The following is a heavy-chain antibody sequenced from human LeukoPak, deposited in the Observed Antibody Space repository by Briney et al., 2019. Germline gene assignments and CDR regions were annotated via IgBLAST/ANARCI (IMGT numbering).Heavy chain of an antibody. CDR1: GGSISSYY. CDR2: IYTSGST. J-gene: IGHJ4*02. V-gene: IGHV4-4*07. Sequence: PSETLSLTCTVSGGSISSYYWSWIRQPAGKGLEWIGRIYTSGSTNYNPSLKSRVTMSVDTSKNQFSLKLSSVAAADTAVYYCASRSGSYPDAKIYFDYWGQGTLVTVSS. CDR3: ASRSGSYPDAKIYFDY. D-gene: IGHD3-10*01.